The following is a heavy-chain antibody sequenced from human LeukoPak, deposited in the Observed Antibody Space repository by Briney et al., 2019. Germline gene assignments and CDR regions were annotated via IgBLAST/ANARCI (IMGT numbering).Heavy chain of an antibody. V-gene: IGHV3-74*01. CDR2: INSDGSDT. Sequence: PGGSLRLPCAASGFTLSSYWMHWVRQAPGKGLVWVSRINSDGSDTIYGDSVKGRFTISRDNAKNTLYLQMNSLRAEDTAVYYCARDPSGYDFLDYWGQGTLVTVSS. CDR3: ARDPSGYDFLDY. D-gene: IGHD5-12*01. J-gene: IGHJ4*02. CDR1: GFTLSSYW.